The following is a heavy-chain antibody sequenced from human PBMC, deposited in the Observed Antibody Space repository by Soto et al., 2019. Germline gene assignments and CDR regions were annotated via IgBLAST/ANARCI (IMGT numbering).Heavy chain of an antibody. D-gene: IGHD1-7*01. Sequence: GGSLRLSCAASGFTFSDYYMSWIRQAPGKGLEWVSYISSSGSTIYYADSVKGRFTISRDNAKNSLFLQMNSLRAEDTAVYYCARDLVTNWNYELARHDAFDIWGQGTMVTVSS. CDR2: ISSSGSTI. CDR1: GFTFSDYY. CDR3: ARDLVTNWNYELARHDAFDI. V-gene: IGHV3-11*01. J-gene: IGHJ3*02.